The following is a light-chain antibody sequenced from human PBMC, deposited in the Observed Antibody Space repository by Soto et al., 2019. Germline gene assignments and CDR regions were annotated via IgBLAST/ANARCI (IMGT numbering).Light chain of an antibody. J-gene: IGKJ1*01. CDR3: QQRANLWT. CDR2: DAS. Sequence: EIVLTQSPATLSLSPGERATLSCRASQTVYTYLAWYQQKPGQAPRLLIYDASSRATGIPARFSGGGSGTDFTLTISSLEAEDFAVYYCQQRANLWTFGQGTTVDIK. CDR1: QTVYTY. V-gene: IGKV3-11*01.